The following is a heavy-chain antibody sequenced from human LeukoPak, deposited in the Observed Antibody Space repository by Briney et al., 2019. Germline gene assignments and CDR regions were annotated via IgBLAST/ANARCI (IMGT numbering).Heavy chain of an antibody. V-gene: IGHV4-61*08. CDR3: TGGPRQYYYSGSYHY. CDR1: GDSVRNDDYY. CDR2: IYSSGNT. Sequence: SETLSLTCTVSGDSVRNDDYYWNWLRQPPGKGLEWIGYIYSSGNTNDDPSLRSRVTISLDTSKNQFALKLTSVTAADTAVYYCTGGPRQYYYSGSYHYWGQGTLVTVSS. J-gene: IGHJ4*02. D-gene: IGHD3-10*01.